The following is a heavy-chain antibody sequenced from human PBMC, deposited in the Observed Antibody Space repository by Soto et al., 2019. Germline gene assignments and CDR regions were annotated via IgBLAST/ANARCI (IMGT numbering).Heavy chain of an antibody. V-gene: IGHV1-69*13. J-gene: IGHJ4*02. CDR1: GGTFSSYA. CDR3: ARYPPYCGGDCYSFDY. CDR2: IIPIFGTA. Sequence: SVKVSCKASGGTFSSYAISWVRQAPGQGLEWMGGIIPIFGTANYAQKFQGRVTITADESTSTAYMELSSLRSEDTAVYYCARYPPYCGGDCYSFDYWGQGTLVTVSS. D-gene: IGHD2-21*02.